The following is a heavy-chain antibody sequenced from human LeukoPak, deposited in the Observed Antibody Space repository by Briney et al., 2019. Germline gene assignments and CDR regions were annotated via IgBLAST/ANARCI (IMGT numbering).Heavy chain of an antibody. D-gene: IGHD5-12*01. V-gene: IGHV3-23*01. CDR3: AKGRALRLHAFDI. CDR2: NSGSGGST. J-gene: IGHJ3*02. Sequence: PGGSLRLSCAASGFTFSSYAMSWVRQAPGKGLEWVSANSGSGGSTYYADSVKGRFTISRDNSKNTLYLQMNSLRAEDTAVYYCAKGRALRLHAFDIWGQGTMVTVSS. CDR1: GFTFSSYA.